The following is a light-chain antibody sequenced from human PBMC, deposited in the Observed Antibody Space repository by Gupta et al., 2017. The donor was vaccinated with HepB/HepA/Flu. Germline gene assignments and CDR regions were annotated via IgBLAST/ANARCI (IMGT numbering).Light chain of an antibody. Sequence: QSALTQPASVSGSPGQSITISCTGTSSDVGGYNYVSWYQQHPGKAPKVMIYDVTSRPSGVSTRFSGSKSGNTASLTISGRQAEDEADYYCSSDTSSSTVVFGGGTKLTVL. CDR2: DVT. CDR3: SSDTSSSTVV. J-gene: IGLJ2*01. V-gene: IGLV2-14*03. CDR1: SSDVGGYNY.